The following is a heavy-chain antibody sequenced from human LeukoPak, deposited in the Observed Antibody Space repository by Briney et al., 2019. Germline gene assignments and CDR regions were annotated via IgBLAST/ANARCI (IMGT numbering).Heavy chain of an antibody. CDR3: VRERDRGIDVADDFDC. D-gene: IGHD6-19*01. V-gene: IGHV3-23*01. Sequence: PGGSLRLSCAASGFSFSMYSMAWVRQAPGKGLEWVSVINDRGGYIQDADSVKGRFTISRDNYQNTLFLQMNSLRAEDTAVYYCVRERDRGIDVADDFDCSGQGSLVNVYS. CDR2: INDRGGYI. J-gene: IGHJ4*02. CDR1: GFSFSMYS.